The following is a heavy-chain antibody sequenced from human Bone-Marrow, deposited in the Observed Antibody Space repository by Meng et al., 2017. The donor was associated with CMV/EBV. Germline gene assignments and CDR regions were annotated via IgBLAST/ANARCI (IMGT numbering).Heavy chain of an antibody. J-gene: IGHJ6*02. CDR1: GFTVSNAW. CDR2: ISSSSSYI. CDR3: AGVVYDFWSAKYLGGALDV. D-gene: IGHD3-3*01. V-gene: IGHV3-21*04. Sequence: GGSLRLSCAASGFTVSNAWMSWVRQAPGKGLEWVSSISSSSSYIYYADSVKGRFTISRDNSKNTLYLQMNSPRAEDTAVYYCAGVVYDFWSAKYLGGALDVWGQGTTVTVSS.